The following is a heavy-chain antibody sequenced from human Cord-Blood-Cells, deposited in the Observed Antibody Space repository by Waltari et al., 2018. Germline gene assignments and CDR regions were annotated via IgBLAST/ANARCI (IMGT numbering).Heavy chain of an antibody. CDR2: IYRSGST. Sequence: QVQLQESGPGLVKPSETLSLTCTVSGYSISSGYYWGWIRQPPGKGLEWIGRIYRSGSTCYNPSRNSRVTISVDTSKTQVSLKLSSVTAADTAVYYCARGPIQLDYWGQGTLFTVSS. V-gene: IGHV4-38-2*02. CDR1: GYSISSGYY. CDR3: ARGPIQLDY. J-gene: IGHJ4*02. D-gene: IGHD6-6*01.